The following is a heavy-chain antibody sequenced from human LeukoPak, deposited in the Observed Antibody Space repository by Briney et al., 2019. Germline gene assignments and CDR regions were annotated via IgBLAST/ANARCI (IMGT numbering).Heavy chain of an antibody. CDR1: GYTFTGYY. V-gene: IGHV1-2*02. Sequence: ASVKVSCKASGYTFTGYYMHWVRQAPGQGLEWMGWINPNSGGTNYAQKFQGRVTMTRDTSISTAYMELSRLRSDDTAVYYCATKLFSGTFSSTYFDYWGQGTLVTVSS. CDR2: INPNSGGT. D-gene: IGHD1-26*01. CDR3: ATKLFSGTFSSTYFDY. J-gene: IGHJ4*02.